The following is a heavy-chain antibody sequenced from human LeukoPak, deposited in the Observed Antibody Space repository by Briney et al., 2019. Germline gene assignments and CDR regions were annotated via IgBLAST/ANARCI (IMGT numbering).Heavy chain of an antibody. D-gene: IGHD7-27*01. CDR3: VRGRLGNYFDY. CDR1: GFTFSSYG. J-gene: IGHJ4*02. V-gene: IGHV3-74*01. Sequence: PGGSLRLSCAASGFTFSSYGMHWVRHAPGKGLVWVSRINSDGSGTSYADSVKGRFTISRDNAKNTLYLQMNSLRAEDTAVYYCVRGRLGNYFDYWGQETLVTVST. CDR2: INSDGSGT.